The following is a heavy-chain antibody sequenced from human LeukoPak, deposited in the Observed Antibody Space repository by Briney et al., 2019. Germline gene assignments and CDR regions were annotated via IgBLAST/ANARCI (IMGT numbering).Heavy chain of an antibody. CDR1: XXXFSSYA. V-gene: IGHV3-23*01. CDR2: LTGSGGSGGRT. D-gene: IGHD3-10*01. Sequence: GGSLRLSCXAXXXXFSSYAMTWVRQAPGKGLEWVSALTGSGGSGGRTYYADSVKGRFTISRDNSKNTLYLQMNSLRADDTAVYYCAKHFFGSGSYYNVDYWGQGTLVTVSS. CDR3: AKHFFGSGSYYNVDY. J-gene: IGHJ4*02.